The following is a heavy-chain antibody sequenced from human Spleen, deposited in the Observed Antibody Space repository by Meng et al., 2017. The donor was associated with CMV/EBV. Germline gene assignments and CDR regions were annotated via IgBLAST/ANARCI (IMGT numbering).Heavy chain of an antibody. CDR2: INPSGGST. V-gene: IGHV1-46*01. D-gene: IGHD5-18*01. CDR1: GYTFTSYY. CDR3: ARGDGRGGYSYGYCDY. J-gene: IGHJ4*02. Sequence: GYTFTSYYMHWVRQAPGQGLEWMGIINPSGGSTSYAQKFQGRVTMTRDTSTSTVYMELSSLRSEDTAVYYCARGDGRGGYSYGYCDYWGQGTLVTVSS.